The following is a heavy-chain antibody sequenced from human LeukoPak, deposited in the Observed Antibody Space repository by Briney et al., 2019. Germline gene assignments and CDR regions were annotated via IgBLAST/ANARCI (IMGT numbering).Heavy chain of an antibody. CDR2: ISSSSSYV. CDR1: GFTFSSYS. CDR3: ASLDCSSTSCYGDDAFDI. V-gene: IGHV3-21*01. J-gene: IGHJ3*02. D-gene: IGHD2-2*01. Sequence: GGPLRLSCAASGFTFSSYSMNWVRQAPGKGLEWVSSISSSSSYVYYADSVKGRFTISRDNAKNSLYLQMNSLRAEDTAVYYCASLDCSSTSCYGDDAFDIWGQGTMVTVSS.